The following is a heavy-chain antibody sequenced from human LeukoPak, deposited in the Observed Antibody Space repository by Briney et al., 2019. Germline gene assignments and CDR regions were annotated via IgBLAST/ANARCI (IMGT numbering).Heavy chain of an antibody. J-gene: IGHJ4*02. CDR2: INHSGST. Sequence: SETLSLTCAVYGGSFSGYYWSWIRQPPGKGLEWIGEINHSGSTNYNPSLKSRVTISVDTSKNQFSLKLSSVTAADTAVYYCARGIVFDYWGQGTLVTVSS. CDR1: GGSFSGYY. V-gene: IGHV4-34*01. CDR3: ARGIVFDY. D-gene: IGHD3-16*02.